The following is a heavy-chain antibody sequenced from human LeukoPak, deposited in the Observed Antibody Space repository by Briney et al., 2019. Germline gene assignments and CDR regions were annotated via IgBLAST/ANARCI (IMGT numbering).Heavy chain of an antibody. D-gene: IGHD3-22*01. CDR1: GFTFSSYS. CDR2: INHSGST. V-gene: IGHV4-34*01. CDR3: ARGRGGDDSSGYYFSSVYYYYYYGMDV. J-gene: IGHJ6*02. Sequence: PGGSLRLSCAASGFTFSSYSMSWVRQPPGKGLEWIGEINHSGSTNYNPSLKSRVTISVDTSKNQFSLKLSSVTAADTAVYYCARGRGGDDSSGYYFSSVYYYYYYGMDVWGQGTTVTVSS.